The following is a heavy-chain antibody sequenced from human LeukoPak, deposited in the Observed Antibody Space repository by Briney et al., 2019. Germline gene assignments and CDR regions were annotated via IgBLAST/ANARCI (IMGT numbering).Heavy chain of an antibody. V-gene: IGHV4-61*02. CDR3: ASTLDARIQLWSHPTPQPDAFDI. CDR2: IYTSGST. J-gene: IGHJ3*02. D-gene: IGHD5-18*01. CDR1: GGSISSGSYY. Sequence: PSETLSLTCTVSGGSISSGSYYWSWIRQPAGKGLEWIGRIYTSGSTNYNPSLKSRVTISVDTSKNQFSLKLSSVTAADTAVYYCASTLDARIQLWSHPTPQPDAFDIWGQGTMVTVSS.